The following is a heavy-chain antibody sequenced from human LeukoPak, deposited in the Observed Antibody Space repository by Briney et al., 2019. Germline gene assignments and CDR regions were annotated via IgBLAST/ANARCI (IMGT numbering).Heavy chain of an antibody. CDR2: ISGSGGST. V-gene: IGHV3-23*01. Sequence: PGGSLRLSCAASGFTFSSYAMSWVRQAPGKGLEWVSAISGSGGSTYYADSVKGRFTISRDNSKNTLYLQMNSLRAEDTAVYYCAKDPPRYCSGGSCYDYYYGMDVWGQGTTVTVSS. CDR3: AKDPPRYCSGGSCYDYYYGMDV. CDR1: GFTFSSYA. J-gene: IGHJ6*02. D-gene: IGHD2-15*01.